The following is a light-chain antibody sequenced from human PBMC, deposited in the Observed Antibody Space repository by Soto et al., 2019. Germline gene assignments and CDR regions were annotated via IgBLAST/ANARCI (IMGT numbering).Light chain of an antibody. CDR2: QVT. Sequence: QSALTQPASVSGSPGQSITISCTGTSSDIGGYYYVSWYQHHPGKAPKLLIYQVTNRPSRVSNRFSGSKSGNTASLTISGLQADDEADHYCTSYSSSDISYVLGNGTKLTV. V-gene: IGLV2-14*01. CDR3: TSYSSSDISYV. J-gene: IGLJ1*01. CDR1: SSDIGGYYY.